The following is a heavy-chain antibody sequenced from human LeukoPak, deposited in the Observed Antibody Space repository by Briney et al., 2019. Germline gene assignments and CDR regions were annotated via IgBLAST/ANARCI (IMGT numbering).Heavy chain of an antibody. Sequence: PSQTLSLTCTVSGGSISGGDYYWSWIRQPPGKGLEWIGYIYYSGSTYYNPSLKSRVTISVDTSKNQLSLKLSSVTAADTAVYYCARGKWVAAAGMLDYWGQGTLVTVSS. CDR1: GGSISGGDYY. CDR2: IYYSGST. D-gene: IGHD6-13*01. J-gene: IGHJ4*02. CDR3: ARGKWVAAAGMLDY. V-gene: IGHV4-30-4*08.